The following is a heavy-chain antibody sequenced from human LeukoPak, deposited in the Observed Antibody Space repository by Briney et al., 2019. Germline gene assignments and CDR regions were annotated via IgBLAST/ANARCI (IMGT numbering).Heavy chain of an antibody. Sequence: SETLSLTCTVSGGSISSSSYYWGWIRQPPGKGLEWIGYIYYSGSTNYNPSLKSRVSISVDTSKNQFSLKLSSVTAADTAVYYCARDRYYYDSSGYYPRLDYRGQGTLVTVSS. CDR2: IYYSGST. CDR3: ARDRYYYDSSGYYPRLDY. V-gene: IGHV4-61*01. J-gene: IGHJ4*02. CDR1: GGSISSSSYY. D-gene: IGHD3-22*01.